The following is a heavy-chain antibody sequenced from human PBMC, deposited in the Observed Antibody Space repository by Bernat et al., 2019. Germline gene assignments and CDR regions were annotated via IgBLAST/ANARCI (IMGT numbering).Heavy chain of an antibody. Sequence: QVQLQQWGAGLLKPSETLSLTCAVYGGSFSGYYWSWIRQPPGKGLEWIGEINHSGSTNYNPSLKRRVTISVDTSKNQFSLKLSSVTAADTAVYYCARGRGRWIQLWVTYGMDVWGQGTTVTVSS. V-gene: IGHV4-34*01. CDR1: GGSFSGYY. J-gene: IGHJ6*02. CDR2: INHSGST. D-gene: IGHD5-18*01. CDR3: ARGRGRWIQLWVTYGMDV.